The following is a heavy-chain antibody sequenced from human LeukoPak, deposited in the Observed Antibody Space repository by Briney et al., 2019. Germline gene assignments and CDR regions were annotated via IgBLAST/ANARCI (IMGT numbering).Heavy chain of an antibody. CDR1: GDSVSSNSAA. CDR2: TYYRSKWYN. J-gene: IGHJ4*02. V-gene: IGHV6-1*01. CDR3: ARSLLGAVAGTIAYFDY. Sequence: SQTLSLTCAISGDSVSSNSAAWNWIRQSPLRGLEWLGRTYYRSKWYNDYAVSVKSRITINPDTSKNQFSLQLNSVTPEDTAVYYCARSLLGAVAGTIAYFDYWGQGTLVTVSS. D-gene: IGHD6-19*01.